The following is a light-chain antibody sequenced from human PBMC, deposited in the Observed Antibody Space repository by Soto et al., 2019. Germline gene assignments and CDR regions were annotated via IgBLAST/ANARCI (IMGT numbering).Light chain of an antibody. J-gene: IGLJ2*01. Sequence: QSALTQPASVSGSPGQSITISCTGTSSDVGAYVYVSWYQQHPGKAPKLMIYEVSYRPSGVSNRFSGSKSGNAASLTISGLQAEDEADYYCSSYTTSSTVVFGGGTKLTVL. CDR1: SSDVGAYVY. CDR2: EVS. CDR3: SSYTTSSTVV. V-gene: IGLV2-14*01.